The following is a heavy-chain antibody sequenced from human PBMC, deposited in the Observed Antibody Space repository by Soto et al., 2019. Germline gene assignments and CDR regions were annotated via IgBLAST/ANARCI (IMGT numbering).Heavy chain of an antibody. Sequence: SETLSLTCTVSGGSISRGGYYWSWIRQHPGKGLEWIGYIYYSGSTYYNPSLKSRVTISVDTSKNQFSLKLSPVTAADTAVYYCAIYVSLDAFDIWGQGTMVTVSS. D-gene: IGHD3-16*01. J-gene: IGHJ3*02. CDR3: AIYVSLDAFDI. V-gene: IGHV4-31*03. CDR1: GGSISRGGYY. CDR2: IYYSGST.